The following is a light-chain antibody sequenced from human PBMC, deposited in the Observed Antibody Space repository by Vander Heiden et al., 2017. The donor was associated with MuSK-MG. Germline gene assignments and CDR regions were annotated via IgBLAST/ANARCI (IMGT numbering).Light chain of an antibody. J-gene: IGLJ3*02. V-gene: IGLV3-9*01. Sequence: SFGLSQPLSVYVAMGQTARSTGGANSIETNNVHGHQQKPGQALVLVIYRDNKRASEIRVSFSGSNSWTTATLTIRRAQVGDEDYYYCQLWDTTRGVFGGGTKLTVL. CDR2: RDN. CDR1: SIETNN. CDR3: QLWDTTRGV.